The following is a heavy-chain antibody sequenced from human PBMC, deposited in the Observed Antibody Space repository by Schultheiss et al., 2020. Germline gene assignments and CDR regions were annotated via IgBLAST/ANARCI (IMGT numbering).Heavy chain of an antibody. Sequence: ASVKVSCKASGYTFTSYGISWVRQAPGQGLEWMGWISAYNGNTNYAQKLQGRVTITRDTSASTAYMELSSLRSEDTAVYYCAREEVVVPAATYYYYYGMDVWGQGTTGTVSS. V-gene: IGHV1-18*01. CDR2: ISAYNGNT. CDR1: GYTFTSYG. CDR3: AREEVVVPAATYYYYYGMDV. D-gene: IGHD2-2*01. J-gene: IGHJ6*02.